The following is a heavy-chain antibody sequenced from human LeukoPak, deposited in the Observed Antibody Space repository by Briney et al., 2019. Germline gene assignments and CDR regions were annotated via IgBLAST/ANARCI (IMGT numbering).Heavy chain of an antibody. V-gene: IGHV3-30*18. Sequence: QPGRPLRLSCAASGFTFSSYGMHWVRQAPGKGLEWVAVISYDGSNKYYADSVKGRFTISRDNSKNTLYLRMNSLRAEDTAVYYCAKEDLAYCGGDCYPTLDYWGQGTLVTVSS. CDR3: AKEDLAYCGGDCYPTLDY. CDR1: GFTFSSYG. J-gene: IGHJ4*02. CDR2: ISYDGSNK. D-gene: IGHD2-21*02.